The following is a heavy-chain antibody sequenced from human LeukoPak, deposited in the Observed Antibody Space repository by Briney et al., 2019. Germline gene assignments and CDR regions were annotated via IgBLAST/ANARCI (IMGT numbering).Heavy chain of an antibody. D-gene: IGHD2-15*01. CDR3: TTGGGAYCSGGSCFPENFDY. Sequence: GGSLRLSCVVSGFTLSDAWMSWVRQAPGKGLEWIGRMKRKSDGGTTDYAAPVKGRFTISRDDSQNTLYLQMNSLKTEDTAFYYCTTGGGAYCSGGSCFPENFDYWGQGTLVAVSS. V-gene: IGHV3-15*01. CDR2: MKRKSDGGTT. CDR1: GFTLSDAW. J-gene: IGHJ4*02.